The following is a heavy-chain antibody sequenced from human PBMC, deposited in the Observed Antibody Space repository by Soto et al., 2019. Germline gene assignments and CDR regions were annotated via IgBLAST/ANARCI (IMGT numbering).Heavy chain of an antibody. D-gene: IGHD6-13*01. V-gene: IGHV3-9*01. J-gene: IGHJ1*01. CDR3: VKDESINWYSGHFRH. CDR1: GFTFDDYA. Sequence: LSCAASGFTFDDYAMHWVRQVPGKGLEWVSGINWNSGSIGYGDSVKGRFAISRDNAKNSLHLQMNSLSAEDTAFYYCVKDESINWYSGHFRHWGQGTLVTVSS. CDR2: INWNSGSI.